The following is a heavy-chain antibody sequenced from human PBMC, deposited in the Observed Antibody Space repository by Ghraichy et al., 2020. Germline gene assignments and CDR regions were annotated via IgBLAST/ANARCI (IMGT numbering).Heavy chain of an antibody. CDR3: ASLAEQNDYYYYYGMDV. Sequence: ASVKVSCKASGYTFTSYDINWVRQATGQGLEWMGWMNPNSGNTGYAQKFQGRVTMTRNTSISTAYMELSSLRSEDTAVYYCASLAEQNDYYYYYGMDVWGQGTTVTVSS. CDR1: GYTFTSYD. CDR2: MNPNSGNT. V-gene: IGHV1-8*01. J-gene: IGHJ6*02. D-gene: IGHD1/OR15-1a*01.